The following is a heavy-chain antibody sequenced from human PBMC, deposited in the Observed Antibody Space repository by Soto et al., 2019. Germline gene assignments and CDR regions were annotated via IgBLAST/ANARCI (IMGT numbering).Heavy chain of an antibody. CDR3: AKPPDYNWNDY. V-gene: IGHV1-69*02. CDR1: GGTFSSYT. Sequence: SVKVSCKASGGTFSSYTISCVRQAPGQGLEWMGRIIPILGIANYAQKFQGRVTITADKSTSTAYMELSSLRAEDTAVYYCAKPPDYNWNDYWGQGTLVTVSS. D-gene: IGHD1-20*01. CDR2: IIPILGIA. J-gene: IGHJ4*02.